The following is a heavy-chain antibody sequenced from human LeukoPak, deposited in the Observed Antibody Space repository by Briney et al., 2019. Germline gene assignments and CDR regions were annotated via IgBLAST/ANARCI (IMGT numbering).Heavy chain of an antibody. CDR2: ISYDGSNK. CDR3: ARDNFDY. V-gene: IGHV3-30*04. CDR1: GFTFSSYA. Sequence: ARGSLRLSCAASGFTFSSYAMHWVRQAPGKGLEWVAVISYDGSNKYYADSVKGRFTISRDNSKNTLYLQMNSLRAEDTAVYYCARDNFDYWGQGTLVTVSS. J-gene: IGHJ4*02.